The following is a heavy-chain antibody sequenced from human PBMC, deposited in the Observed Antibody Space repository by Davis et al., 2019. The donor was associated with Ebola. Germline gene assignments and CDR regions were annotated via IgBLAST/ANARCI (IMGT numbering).Heavy chain of an antibody. Sequence: ASVTVSCKASGYTFTSYGISWVRQAPGQGLEWMGWISAYNGNTNYAQKLQGRVTMTTDTFTSTAYMELRSLRSDDTAVYYCARDWVYYYDSSGPRDAFDIWGQGTMVTVSS. D-gene: IGHD3-22*01. J-gene: IGHJ3*02. CDR1: GYTFTSYG. CDR2: ISAYNGNT. V-gene: IGHV1-18*01. CDR3: ARDWVYYYDSSGPRDAFDI.